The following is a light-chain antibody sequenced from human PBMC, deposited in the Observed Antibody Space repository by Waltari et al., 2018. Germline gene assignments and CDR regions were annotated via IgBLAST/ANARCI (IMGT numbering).Light chain of an antibody. CDR1: QIFLYSSNNKNY. J-gene: IGKJ1*01. CDR2: WAA. V-gene: IGKV4-1*01. CDR3: QQYYSTPPT. Sequence: DIVMTQSPDSLAVSLGERATINCKSSQIFLYSSNNKNYLAWYQRKPGQPPKLLIYWAATRESGVPDRFSGSGSGTDFTLTISSLQAEDVAVYYCQQYYSTPPTFGQGTKVEIK.